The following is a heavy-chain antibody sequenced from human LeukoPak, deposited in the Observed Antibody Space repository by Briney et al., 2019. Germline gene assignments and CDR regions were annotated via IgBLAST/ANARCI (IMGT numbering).Heavy chain of an antibody. J-gene: IGHJ3*02. CDR2: INPNSGGT. CDR3: ASHSSSRVSWI. V-gene: IGHV1-2*02. Sequence: ASVKVSCKASGYTFTGYYIHWVRHAPGQGHEWMGWINPNSGGTKSAQRYQGRVTMSMDTSTSTAFMELSSLRSDDTAMYYCASHSSSRVSWIWGQGTMVTVSS. CDR1: GYTFTGYY. D-gene: IGHD5/OR15-5a*01.